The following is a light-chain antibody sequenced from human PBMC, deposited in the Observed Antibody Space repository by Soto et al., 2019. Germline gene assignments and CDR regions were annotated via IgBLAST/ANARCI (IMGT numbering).Light chain of an antibody. CDR3: QQYDNLSLT. Sequence: DIPMTQSPSSLSASVGDRVTITCQASQDISNYLNWYQQKPGKAPKLLIYDASNLETGVPSRFSGSGSGTEFTFTISSLQPEEIATYYCQQYDNLSLTFGGGTKVEIK. CDR2: DAS. V-gene: IGKV1-33*01. CDR1: QDISNY. J-gene: IGKJ4*01.